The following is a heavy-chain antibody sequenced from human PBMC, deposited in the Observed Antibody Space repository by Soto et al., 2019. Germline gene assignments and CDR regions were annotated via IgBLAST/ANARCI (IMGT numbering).Heavy chain of an antibody. Sequence: QLQLQESGPGLVKPSETLSLACTVSGGSISSNSYYWDWIRQPPGKGLEWIGSMYYSGATYHNPSLQSRVTISVDTAKNQFSLHLSSVTAADTAVYYCARHAAYDSVWGKSDGSDYWGQGTLVPVSS. CDR1: GGSISSNSYY. CDR2: MYYSGAT. J-gene: IGHJ4*02. V-gene: IGHV4-39*01. D-gene: IGHD3-16*01. CDR3: ARHAAYDSVWGKSDGSDY.